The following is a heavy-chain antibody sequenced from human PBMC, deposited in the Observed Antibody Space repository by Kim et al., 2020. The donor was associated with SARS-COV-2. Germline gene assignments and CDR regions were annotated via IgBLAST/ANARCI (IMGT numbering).Heavy chain of an antibody. Sequence: SETLSLTCTVSGGSISSNSYYWGWIRQPPGKGLEWIGSIYYSGSTYYNPSLKSRVTISVDTSKNQFSLKLSSVTAAHTAVYYCARGASSSWYTSFSSYYYGVDVWGQGATVTVSS. V-gene: IGHV4-39*07. CDR2: IYYSGST. D-gene: IGHD6-13*01. CDR1: GGSISSNSYY. CDR3: ARGASSSWYTSFSSYYYGVDV. J-gene: IGHJ6*02.